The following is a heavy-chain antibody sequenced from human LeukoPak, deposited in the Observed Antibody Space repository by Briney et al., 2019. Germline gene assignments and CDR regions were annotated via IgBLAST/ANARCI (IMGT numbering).Heavy chain of an antibody. D-gene: IGHD6-19*01. Sequence: GGSLRLSCAASGFTVSSNYMSWVRQAPGKGLEWVSVIYSGGSTYYADSVKGRFTISRDNSKNTLYLQMNSLRAEDTAVYYCARNPRSGWYVTEGYDFDYWGQGTLVTVSS. CDR3: ARNPRSGWYVTEGYDFDY. CDR2: IYSGGST. J-gene: IGHJ4*02. CDR1: GFTVSSNY. V-gene: IGHV3-66*01.